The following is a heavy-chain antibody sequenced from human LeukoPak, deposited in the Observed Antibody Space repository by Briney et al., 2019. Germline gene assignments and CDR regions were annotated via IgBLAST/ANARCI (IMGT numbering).Heavy chain of an antibody. CDR2: IYYSGST. Sequence: SETLSLTCTVSGGSISSYYWSWIRQPPGKGLEWIGYIYYSGSTNYNPSLKSRVTISVDTSKNQFSLKLSSVTAADTAVYYCARLPGYYDSSGFPGDNWFDPWGQGTLVTVSS. J-gene: IGHJ5*02. V-gene: IGHV4-59*08. CDR1: GGSISSYY. CDR3: ARLPGYYDSSGFPGDNWFDP. D-gene: IGHD3-22*01.